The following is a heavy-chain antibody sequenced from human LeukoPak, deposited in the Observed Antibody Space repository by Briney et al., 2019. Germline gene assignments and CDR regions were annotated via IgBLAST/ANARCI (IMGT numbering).Heavy chain of an antibody. CDR3: ARGRDLDCSSTSCSMFDY. Sequence: ASVKVSCKASGYTFTGYYMHWVRQAPGQGLEWMGWINPNSGGTNYAQKFQGRVTMTRDTSINTAYKELSRLTSDDTAVYYCARGRDLDCSSTSCSMFDYWGQGTLVTVSS. J-gene: IGHJ4*02. CDR1: GYTFTGYY. CDR2: INPNSGGT. D-gene: IGHD2-2*01. V-gene: IGHV1-2*02.